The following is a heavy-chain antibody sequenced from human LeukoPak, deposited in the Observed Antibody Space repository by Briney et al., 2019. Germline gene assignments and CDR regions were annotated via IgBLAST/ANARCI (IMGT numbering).Heavy chain of an antibody. CDR2: IFYDGSDI. V-gene: IGHV3-30*02. Sequence: GGSLRLSCAASRFVFPSHGMHWVRQAPGKGLEWVAFIFYDGSDIYYADSVKGRFIISRDNSKKTLYLQLHSLRPDDTAVYYCVRDTSVGAAYFDVWGQGALVTVSS. CDR1: RFVFPSHG. D-gene: IGHD2-15*01. CDR3: VRDTSVGAAYFDV. J-gene: IGHJ4*02.